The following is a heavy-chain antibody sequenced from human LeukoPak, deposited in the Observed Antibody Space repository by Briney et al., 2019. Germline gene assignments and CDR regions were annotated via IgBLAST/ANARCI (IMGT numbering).Heavy chain of an antibody. CDR1: GGSISSYY. Sequence: SETLSLTCTVSGGSISSYYWSWIRQPPGKGLEWIGYIYYSGSTNYNPSLKSRVTISVDTSKNQFSLKLSSVTAADTAVYYCARVPNHTMIVRRYFDLWGRGTLVTVSS. CDR3: ARVPNHTMIVRRYFDL. J-gene: IGHJ2*01. D-gene: IGHD3-22*01. CDR2: IYYSGST. V-gene: IGHV4-59*01.